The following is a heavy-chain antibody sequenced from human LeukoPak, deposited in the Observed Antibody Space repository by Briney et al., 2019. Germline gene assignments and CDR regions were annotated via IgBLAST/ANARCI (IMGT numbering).Heavy chain of an antibody. J-gene: IGHJ5*02. CDR1: GFTFSSYS. V-gene: IGHV3-21*01. CDR3: ARDPRITIPQVDP. Sequence: GGSLRLSCAASGFTFSSYSMNWVRQAPGKGLGWVSSISSSSSYIYYADSVEGRFTISRDNAKNSLYLQMNSLRAEDTAVYYCARDPRITIPQVDPWGQGTLVTVSS. D-gene: IGHD3-3*01. CDR2: ISSSSSYI.